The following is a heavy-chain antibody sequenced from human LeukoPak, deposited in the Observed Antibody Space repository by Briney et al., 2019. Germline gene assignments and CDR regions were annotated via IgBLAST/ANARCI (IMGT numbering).Heavy chain of an antibody. CDR1: GYSISSGYY. D-gene: IGHD3-3*01. CDR2: IYHSGST. Sequence: SETLSLTCAVSGYSISSGYYWGWIRQPPGKGLEWIGSIYHSGSTYYNPSLKSRVTISVDTSKNQFSLKLSSVTAADTAVYYCARVAYDFWSGYWSRIDYWGQGTLVTVSS. J-gene: IGHJ4*02. CDR3: ARVAYDFWSGYWSRIDY. V-gene: IGHV4-38-2*01.